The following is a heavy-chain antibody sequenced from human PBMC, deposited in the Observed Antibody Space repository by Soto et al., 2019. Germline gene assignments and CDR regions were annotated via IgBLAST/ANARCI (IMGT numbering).Heavy chain of an antibody. CDR1: GFTFSSYG. CDR2: IWYDGSNK. D-gene: IGHD6-13*01. Sequence: PGGSLRLSCAASGFTFSSYGMHWVRQAPGKGLEWVAVIWYDGSNKYYADSVKGRFTISRDNSKSTLYLQINSLRAEDTAVYYSARRPPGDAADFDYWGQGT. CDR3: ARRPPGDAADFDY. J-gene: IGHJ4*02. V-gene: IGHV3-33*01.